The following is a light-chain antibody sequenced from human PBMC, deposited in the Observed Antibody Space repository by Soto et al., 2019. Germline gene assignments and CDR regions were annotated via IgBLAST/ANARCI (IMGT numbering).Light chain of an antibody. Sequence: SALTQPLSVSGSPGQSVTVSCTGTNSDVGAYNYVSWYQHHPGKAPKLMIYDVNKRPSGVPDRFSGSKSGNTASLTISGLQAEDEADYYCCSYAGAYSYVFGVGTKVTVL. J-gene: IGLJ1*01. CDR3: CSYAGAYSYV. CDR1: NSDVGAYNY. V-gene: IGLV2-11*01. CDR2: DVN.